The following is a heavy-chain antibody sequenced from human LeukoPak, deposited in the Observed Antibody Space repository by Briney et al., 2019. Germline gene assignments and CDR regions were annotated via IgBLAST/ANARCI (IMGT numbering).Heavy chain of an antibody. CDR3: AKTSAEWVLFRFDY. CDR2: ISGSGGST. V-gene: IGHV3-23*01. J-gene: IGHJ4*02. Sequence: TGGSLRLSCAASGFTFSSYAVSWVRQAPGKGLEWVSGISGSGGSTYYADSVKGRFTISRDNSKNTLHLQMNSLRAEDTAVYYCAKTSAEWVLFRFDYWGQGTLVTVSS. D-gene: IGHD3-3*01. CDR1: GFTFSSYA.